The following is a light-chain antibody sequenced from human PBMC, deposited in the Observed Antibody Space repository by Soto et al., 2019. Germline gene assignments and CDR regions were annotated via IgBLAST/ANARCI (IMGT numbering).Light chain of an antibody. CDR2: DTS. V-gene: IGKV3-15*01. J-gene: IGKJ4*01. Sequence: PQSPGSLSVYREDGATLYCRASQGIGDTLAWYQQKPGQTPRLLIYDTSIRATGVPARFSGSGSGAESRHSSSSLQSVCRAVYQSQHFLILPLPFAGGTKVDIK. CDR1: QGIGDT. CDR3: QHFLILPLP.